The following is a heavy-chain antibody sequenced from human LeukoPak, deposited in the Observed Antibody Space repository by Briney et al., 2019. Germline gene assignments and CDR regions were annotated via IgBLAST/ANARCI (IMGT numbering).Heavy chain of an antibody. J-gene: IGHJ6*02. D-gene: IGHD2-2*01. Sequence: SETLSLTCAVYGGSFSGYYWSWIRQPPGKGLEWIGEINHSGSTNYNPSLKSRVTISVDTSKNQFSLKLSSVTAADTAVYHCASSRYCSSTSCFPRIFAGYYYGMDVWGQGTTVTVSS. V-gene: IGHV4-34*01. CDR2: INHSGST. CDR3: ASSRYCSSTSCFPRIFAGYYYGMDV. CDR1: GGSFSGYY.